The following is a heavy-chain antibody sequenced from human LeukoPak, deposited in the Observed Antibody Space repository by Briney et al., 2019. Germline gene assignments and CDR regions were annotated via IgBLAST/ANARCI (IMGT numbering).Heavy chain of an antibody. CDR1: GFTFSSYS. CDR3: ARDHNYGSGSYYNQGFNDAFDI. CDR2: ISSSSSYI. Sequence: GGSLRLSCAASGFTFSSYSMNWVRQAPGKGLEWVSSISSSSSYIYYADAVKGRFTISRDNSKNTLYLQMNSLRAEDTAVYYCARDHNYGSGSYYNQGFNDAFDIWGQGTMVTVSS. D-gene: IGHD3-10*01. V-gene: IGHV3-21*04. J-gene: IGHJ3*02.